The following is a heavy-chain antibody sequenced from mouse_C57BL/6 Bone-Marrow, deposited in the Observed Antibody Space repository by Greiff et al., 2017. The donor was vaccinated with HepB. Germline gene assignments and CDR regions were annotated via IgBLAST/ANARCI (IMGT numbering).Heavy chain of an antibody. J-gene: IGHJ3*01. CDR2: IYPRSGNT. CDR1: GYTFTSYG. CDR3: ARSSLWIPLWAWFAY. Sequence: QVQLKQSGAELARPGASVKLSCKASGYTFTSYGISWVKQRTGQGLEWIGEIYPRSGNTYYNEKFKGKATLTADKSSSTAYMELRSLTSEDSAVYFCARSSLWIPLWAWFAYWGQGTLVTVSA. V-gene: IGHV1-81*01. D-gene: IGHD6-1*01.